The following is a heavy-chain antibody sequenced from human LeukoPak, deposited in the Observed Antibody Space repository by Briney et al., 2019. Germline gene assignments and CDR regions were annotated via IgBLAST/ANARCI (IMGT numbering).Heavy chain of an antibody. D-gene: IGHD3-22*01. J-gene: IGHJ3*02. Sequence: SQTLSLTCTVSGGSISSGSYYWSWIRQPAGKGLEWIGRIYTSGSTYYNPSLKSRVTISVDTSKNQFSLKLSSVTAADTAVYYCARDRAYYYDSSGYYRDAFDIWGQGTMVTVSS. CDR1: GGSISSGSYY. CDR3: ARDRAYYYDSSGYYRDAFDI. V-gene: IGHV4-61*02. CDR2: IYTSGST.